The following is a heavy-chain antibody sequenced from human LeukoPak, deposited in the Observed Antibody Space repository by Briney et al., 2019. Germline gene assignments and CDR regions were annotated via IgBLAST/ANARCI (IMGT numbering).Heavy chain of an antibody. CDR1: GYTFTSYD. CDR2: MNPNSGNT. V-gene: IGHV1-8*01. CDR3: ARGANWGYRNDY. Sequence: ASVKVSCKASGYTFTSYDINWVRQATGQGLEWMGWMNPNSGNTGYAQKFQGRVTMTRNTSISTAYMELSSLRPEDTAVYYCARGANWGYRNDYWGQGTLVTVSS. J-gene: IGHJ4*02. D-gene: IGHD7-27*01.